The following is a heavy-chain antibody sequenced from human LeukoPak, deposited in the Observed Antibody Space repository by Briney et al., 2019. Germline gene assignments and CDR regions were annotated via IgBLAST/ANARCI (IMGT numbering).Heavy chain of an antibody. CDR2: INSDGSIT. Sequence: QPGGSLRLSCAASGFTFSSYWMHWVRQAPGKGLMWVSRINSDGSITNCADSVKGRFTISRDNAKNTLYLQMNSLRAEDTAVYYCARVRATFSPHFDNWGQGTLVTVSS. D-gene: IGHD5-12*01. CDR1: GFTFSSYW. V-gene: IGHV3-74*01. J-gene: IGHJ4*02. CDR3: ARVRATFSPHFDN.